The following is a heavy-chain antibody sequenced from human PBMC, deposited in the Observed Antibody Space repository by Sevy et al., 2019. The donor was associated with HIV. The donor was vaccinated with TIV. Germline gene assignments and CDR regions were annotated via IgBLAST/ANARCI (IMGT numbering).Heavy chain of an antibody. Sequence: ASVKVSCKASGYTFTSYYMHWVRQAPGQGLEWMGIINPSGGSTSYAQTFQGRVTMTRDTSTSTVYMELSSLRSEDTAVYYCARGTYYYDSSGYYYSSYFDYWGQGTLVTVSS. CDR2: INPSGGST. CDR3: ARGTYYYDSSGYYYSSYFDY. J-gene: IGHJ4*02. D-gene: IGHD3-22*01. CDR1: GYTFTSYY. V-gene: IGHV1-46*03.